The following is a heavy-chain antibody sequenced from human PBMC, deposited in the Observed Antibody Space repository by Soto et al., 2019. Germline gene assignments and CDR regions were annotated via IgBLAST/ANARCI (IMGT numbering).Heavy chain of an antibody. CDR2: ISGSGGST. J-gene: IGHJ3*02. CDR1: GFTFSSYA. Sequence: GGSLRLSCAASGFTFSSYAMSWVRQAPGKGLEWVSAISGSGGSTYYADSVKGRFTISRDNSKNTLYLQMNSLRAEDTAVYYWAKVFTDNKLPRIRRVFDMGGKGKMATV. D-gene: IGHD1-1*01. V-gene: IGHV3-23*01. CDR3: AKVFTDNKLPRIRRVFDM.